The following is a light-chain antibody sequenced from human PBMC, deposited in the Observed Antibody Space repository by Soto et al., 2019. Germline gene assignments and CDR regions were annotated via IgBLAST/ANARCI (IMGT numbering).Light chain of an antibody. CDR2: GVS. CDR1: RSDIGSYNY. Sequence: QSALTQPASVSGSPGQSITISCSGTRSDIGSYNYVAWYQQFPGKTPKILIYGVSNRPSGVSSRFSGSKSGNTASLTISGLQAEDEADYYCISYTSSSTRVFGGGTKLTVL. CDR3: ISYTSSSTRV. J-gene: IGLJ2*01. V-gene: IGLV2-14*01.